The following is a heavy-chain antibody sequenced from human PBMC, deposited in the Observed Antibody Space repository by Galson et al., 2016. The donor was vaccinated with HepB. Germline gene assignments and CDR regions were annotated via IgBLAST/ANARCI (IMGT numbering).Heavy chain of an antibody. Sequence: SLRLSCAASGVTVSNNYMSWVRQAPGRGLEWVSVIYSGGATYYADSVKGRFTISRDNAKSSLYLQMSGLRPNDTAFYYCATTRLLDNWGQGILVTVSS. V-gene: IGHV3-66*01. CDR2: IYSGGAT. CDR1: GVTVSNNY. J-gene: IGHJ4*02. CDR3: ATTRLLDN.